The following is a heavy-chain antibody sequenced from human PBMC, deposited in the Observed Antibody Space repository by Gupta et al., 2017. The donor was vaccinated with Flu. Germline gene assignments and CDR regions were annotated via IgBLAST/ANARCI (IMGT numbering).Heavy chain of an antibody. CDR3: ARDRDEYP. CDR2: INPNSGGA. CDR1: GYSFTAYY. Sequence: QVQLLQSGAEVKKPGASVKVSCKASGYSFTAYYLHWVRQAPGQGLEWMGRINPNSGGADYAQKFQARMTMTRDTSINTAYMELTNLRSDDTAVYFCARDRDEYPWGQGTLISVSS. V-gene: IGHV1-2*06. D-gene: IGHD5-24*01. J-gene: IGHJ5*02.